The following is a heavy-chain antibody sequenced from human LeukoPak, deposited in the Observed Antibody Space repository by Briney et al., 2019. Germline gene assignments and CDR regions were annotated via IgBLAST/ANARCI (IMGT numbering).Heavy chain of an antibody. V-gene: IGHV1-2*02. CDR1: GYTLTGYY. J-gene: IGHJ4*02. D-gene: IGHD3-9*01. CDR2: INPNSGGT. Sequence: ASVKVSCKASGYTLTGYYMHWVRQAPGQGLEWMGWINPNSGGTNYAQKFQGRVTMTRDTSISTAYMELSRLRSDDTAVYFWARDLVLSYYDILTGQPDYWGQGTLVTVSS. CDR3: ARDLVLSYYDILTGQPDY.